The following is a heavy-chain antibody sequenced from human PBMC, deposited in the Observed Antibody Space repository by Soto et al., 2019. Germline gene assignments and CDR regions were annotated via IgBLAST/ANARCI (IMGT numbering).Heavy chain of an antibody. J-gene: IGHJ4*02. CDR1: GDSIFNYY. V-gene: IGHV4-59*01. CDR2: ISYSGST. Sequence: SETLSLTCTVSGDSIFNYYWSWIRQPPGKGLEWIGYISYSGSTNYNPSLKSRVTISVDTSKNHFSLNLSSMTAADTAVYYCARIRSGSWQPDFDYWSQGTLVTVSS. D-gene: IGHD6-13*01. CDR3: ARIRSGSWQPDFDY.